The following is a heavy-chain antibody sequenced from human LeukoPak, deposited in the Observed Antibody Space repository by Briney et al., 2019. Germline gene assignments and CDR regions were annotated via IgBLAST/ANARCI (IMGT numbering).Heavy chain of an antibody. V-gene: IGHV3-9*01. CDR1: GFTFRNYA. D-gene: IGHD2-15*01. J-gene: IGHJ4*02. CDR2: ITWGRDNL. Sequence: GGSLRLSCAPSGFTFRNYAIHWVRQAPGKGLEWVSGITWGRDNLAYAASVKGRFTISRDNAKNSLYLQMNSLRAEDTAVYYCARDIVVVAATQDYWGQGTLVTVSS. CDR3: ARDIVVVAATQDY.